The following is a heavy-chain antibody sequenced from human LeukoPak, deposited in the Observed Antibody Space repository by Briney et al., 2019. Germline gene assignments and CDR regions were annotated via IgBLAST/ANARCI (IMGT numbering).Heavy chain of an antibody. D-gene: IGHD1-26*01. CDR2: IYHSGST. CDR1: GYSISSGYY. J-gene: IGHJ3*02. Sequence: MPSETLSLTCTVSGYSISSGYYWGWIRQPPGKGLEWIGSIYHSGSTYYNPSLKSRVTISVDTSKNQFSLKLSSVTAADTAVYYCARVARLLGSAFDIWGQGTMVTVSS. CDR3: ARVARLLGSAFDI. V-gene: IGHV4-38-2*02.